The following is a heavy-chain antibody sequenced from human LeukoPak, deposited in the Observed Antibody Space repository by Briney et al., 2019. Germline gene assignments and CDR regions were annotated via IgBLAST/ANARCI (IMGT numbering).Heavy chain of an antibody. Sequence: GGSLRLSCAVSGFTVSSNHMSWVRQAPGKGPEWVAVIYTGGGTYYADSVKGRFTISRDNAKNSLYLQMNSLRAEDTAVYYCARDRRDGYKFPPHYFDLWGRGTLVTVSS. J-gene: IGHJ2*01. D-gene: IGHD5-24*01. CDR2: IYTGGGT. CDR3: ARDRRDGYKFPPHYFDL. V-gene: IGHV3-53*01. CDR1: GFTVSSNH.